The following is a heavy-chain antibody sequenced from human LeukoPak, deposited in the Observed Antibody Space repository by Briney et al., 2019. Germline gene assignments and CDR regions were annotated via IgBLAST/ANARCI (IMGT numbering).Heavy chain of an antibody. V-gene: IGHV3-30-3*01. CDR3: FDGRSFDI. CDR2: ISYDGSNK. Sequence: GGSLRLSCAASGFTFSSYAMHWVRQAPGRGLEWVAVISYDGSNKYYADSVKGRFTISRDNSKNTLYLQMNSLRAEDTAVYYCFDGRSFDIWGQGTMVTVSS. CDR1: GFTFSSYA. J-gene: IGHJ3*02. D-gene: IGHD4-17*01.